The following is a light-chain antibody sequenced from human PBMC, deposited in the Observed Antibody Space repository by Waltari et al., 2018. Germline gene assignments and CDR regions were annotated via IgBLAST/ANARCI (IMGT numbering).Light chain of an antibody. V-gene: IGKV3-20*01. CDR2: HAS. J-gene: IGKJ1*01. Sequence: EIVLTQSPGTLSLSPGARDTLSCRASQSISKYLAWYQQKPGQAPRLLIYHASSRAAGIPDRFSGSGSGTDFSLTISRLEPEDFAVYYCQHYESLPVTFGQGTKVEIK. CDR1: QSISKY. CDR3: QHYESLPVT.